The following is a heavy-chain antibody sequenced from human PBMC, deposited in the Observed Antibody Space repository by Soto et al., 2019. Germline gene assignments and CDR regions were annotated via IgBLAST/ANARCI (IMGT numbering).Heavy chain of an antibody. V-gene: IGHV3-23*01. CDR1: GLPSGPYG. CDR3: AKDPTPRDFLFIHYFDS. CDR2: ISGSGFST. J-gene: IGHJ4*02. Sequence: RLSSADSGLPSGPYGLTWIRQAPGRGLAWVSTISGSGFSTHYAKSVQGRFTISRDNSKNTMYLQMNSLRAEDTAVYYCAKDPTPRDFLFIHYFDSWGQGSLVTVSS. D-gene: IGHD3-10*02.